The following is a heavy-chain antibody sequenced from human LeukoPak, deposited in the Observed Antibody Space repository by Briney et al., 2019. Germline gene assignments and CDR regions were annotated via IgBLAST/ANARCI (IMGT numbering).Heavy chain of an antibody. CDR3: ARDLTLGY. V-gene: IGHV3-48*01. CDR1: GFTFSSYS. J-gene: IGHJ4*02. D-gene: IGHD3-3*02. Sequence: GGPLRLSCAASGFTFSSYSMNWVRQAPGKGLEWVSYISASSGTIYYADSVKGRFTISRDNAKNSLYLQMNSLRAEDTAVYYCARDLTLGYWGQGTLVTVSS. CDR2: ISASSGTI.